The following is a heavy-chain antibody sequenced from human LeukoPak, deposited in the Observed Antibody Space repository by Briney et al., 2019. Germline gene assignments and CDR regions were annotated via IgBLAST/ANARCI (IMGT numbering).Heavy chain of an antibody. CDR1: GGSISSGDYY. J-gene: IGHJ5*02. D-gene: IGHD3-22*01. CDR2: TYYSGST. V-gene: IGHV4-30-4*01. CDR3: ARPYYYDSRIDP. Sequence: PSQTLSLTCTVSGGSISSGDYYWSWIRQPPGKGLEWIGYTYYSGSTYYNPSLKSRATISVDTSKNQFSLKLTSVTAADTAVYYCARPYYYDSRIDPWGQGTLVTVSS.